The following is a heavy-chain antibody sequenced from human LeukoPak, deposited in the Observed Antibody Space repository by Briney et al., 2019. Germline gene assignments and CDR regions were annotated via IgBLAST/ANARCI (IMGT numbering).Heavy chain of an antibody. CDR3: ARGVSGIRLYYFDY. Sequence: SETLSLTCSVSGGSISSNSYYWGWIRQPPGKGLEWIGTIYYNGDTYYNPSLKSRVTISVDTSKNQFSLKLRSVTAADTAVYYCARGVSGIRLYYFDYWGQGTLVTVSS. D-gene: IGHD6-6*01. V-gene: IGHV4-39*07. J-gene: IGHJ4*02. CDR1: GGSISSNSYY. CDR2: IYYNGDT.